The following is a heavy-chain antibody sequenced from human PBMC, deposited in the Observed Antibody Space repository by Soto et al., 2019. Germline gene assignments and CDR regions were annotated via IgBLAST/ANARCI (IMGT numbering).Heavy chain of an antibody. Sequence: VQLVQSGAEVKKPGASVKVSCKASGYTFTNYGISWVRQAPGQGLEWMGWISTYNGNTNYAQKLQGRVTMTTDTSTNIAYMELRSLRSDDTAVYYCARVDVTIFGVVIMPFDYWGQGTLVTVSS. CDR2: ISTYNGNT. V-gene: IGHV1-18*01. CDR1: GYTFTNYG. CDR3: ARVDVTIFGVVIMPFDY. D-gene: IGHD3-3*01. J-gene: IGHJ4*02.